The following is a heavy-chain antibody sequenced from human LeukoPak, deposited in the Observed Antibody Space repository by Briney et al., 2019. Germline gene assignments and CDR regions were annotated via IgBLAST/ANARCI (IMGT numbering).Heavy chain of an antibody. D-gene: IGHD3-22*01. CDR2: IYYSGST. CDR1: GGSISSYY. CDR3: ARVFVLYSSGYSNYFDY. J-gene: IGHJ4*02. V-gene: IGHV4-59*12. Sequence: PSETLSLTCTVSGGSISSYYWSWIRQHPGKGLEGIGYIYYSGSTYYNPSLKSRVTISVDTSKNQFSLKLSSVTAADTAVYYCARVFVLYSSGYSNYFDYWGQGTLVTVSS.